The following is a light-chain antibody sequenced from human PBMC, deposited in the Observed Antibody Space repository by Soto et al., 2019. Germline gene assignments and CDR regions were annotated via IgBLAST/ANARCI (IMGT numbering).Light chain of an antibody. CDR2: EVS. V-gene: IGLV2-14*01. CDR1: SSDVGGYNY. Sequence: QSALTQPASVSGSPRQSITISCTGTSSDVGGYNYVSWYQQQPGKAPKLMIYEVSNRPSGVSNRFSGSKSGNTASLTISGLQAEDEADYYCISYTSSSTLVFGTGTKLTVL. J-gene: IGLJ1*01. CDR3: ISYTSSSTLV.